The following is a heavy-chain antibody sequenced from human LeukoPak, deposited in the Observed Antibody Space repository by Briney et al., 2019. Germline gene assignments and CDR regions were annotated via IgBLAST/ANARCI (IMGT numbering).Heavy chain of an antibody. CDR1: GFTFSSYW. CDR3: AREGVTTDSDAFDI. V-gene: IGHV3-74*01. J-gene: IGHJ3*02. Sequence: PGGSLRLSCAASGFTFSSYWMHWVRQAPGKGLVWVSRINSDGSSTSYADSVKGRFTISRDNAKNTLYLQMNSLGAEDTAVYYCAREGVTTDSDAFDIWGQGTMVTVSS. D-gene: IGHD4-11*01. CDR2: INSDGSST.